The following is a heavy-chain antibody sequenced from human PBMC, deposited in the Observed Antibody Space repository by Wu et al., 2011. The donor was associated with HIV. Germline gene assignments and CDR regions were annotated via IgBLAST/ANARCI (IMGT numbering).Heavy chain of an antibody. CDR3: ARVIREGNQPLFSKLLVSWFDP. V-gene: IGHV1-18*01. CDR1: GYTFTSYG. CDR2: ISAYNGDT. Sequence: QVQLVQSGAEVRSLGPSVKVSCKASGYTFTSYGISWVRQAPGQGLEWMGWISAYNGDTNHAQKFQGRVTMTTDTSTSTAYMELRSLRSDDTAVYYCARVIREGNQPLFSKLLVSWFDPWGQGTLVTVSS. D-gene: IGHD2-2*01. J-gene: IGHJ5*02.